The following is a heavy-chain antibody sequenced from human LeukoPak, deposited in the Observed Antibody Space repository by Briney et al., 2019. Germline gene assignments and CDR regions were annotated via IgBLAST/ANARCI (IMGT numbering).Heavy chain of an antibody. V-gene: IGHV1-2*06. J-gene: IGHJ4*02. Sequence: ASVKVSCKASGYTFTSYGISWVRQAPGQGLEWMGRINPNSGGTNYAQKFQGRVTMTRDTSISTAYMELSRLRSDDTAVYYCARTLWLKDDYWGQGTLVTVSS. CDR3: ARTLWLKDDY. CDR1: GYTFTSYG. CDR2: INPNSGGT. D-gene: IGHD3-22*01.